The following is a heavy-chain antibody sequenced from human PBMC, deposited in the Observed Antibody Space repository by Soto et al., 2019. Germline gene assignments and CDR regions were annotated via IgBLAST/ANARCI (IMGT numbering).Heavy chain of an antibody. CDR1: GGSVNSGNYY. CDR3: ARVERGTATTVVDAFDI. Sequence: QVQLQQWGAGLLKPSETLSLTCAVYGGSVNSGNYYWSWIRQPPGKGQEWIGEMSHSGGTHFNPSLKSRVTISVDTTKNQFSLKKRSVTAADTALYYCARVERGTATTVVDAFDIWGPGTLVTVSS. V-gene: IGHV4-34*01. J-gene: IGHJ3*02. CDR2: MSHSGGT. D-gene: IGHD1-1*01.